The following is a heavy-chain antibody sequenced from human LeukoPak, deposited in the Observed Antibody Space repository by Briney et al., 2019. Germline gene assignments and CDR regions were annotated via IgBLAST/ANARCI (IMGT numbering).Heavy chain of an antibody. CDR3: ARGHGVTTAYYYYYYYMDV. CDR2: INPSGGST. D-gene: IGHD4-11*01. J-gene: IGHJ6*03. Sequence: ASVKVSCKASGYTFTSYYMHWVRQAPGQGLEWMGIINPSGGSTSYAQKFQGRVTITRNTSISTAYMELSSLRSEDTAVYYCARGHGVTTAYYYYYYYMDVWGKGTTVTVSS. CDR1: GYTFTSYY. V-gene: IGHV1-46*01.